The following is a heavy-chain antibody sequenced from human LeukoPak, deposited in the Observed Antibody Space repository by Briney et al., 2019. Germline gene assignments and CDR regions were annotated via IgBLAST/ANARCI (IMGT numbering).Heavy chain of an antibody. D-gene: IGHD5-24*01. CDR1: GYTFSGYY. Sequence: ASVKVSCKASGYTFSGYYIHWVRQAPGQGLEWMGWINPNTGGTKYAQRFQDRVTMTRDTSISTAYMEVSRLRYDDTAVYYCARAGVNGYNLNYWGQGTLVTVSS. CDR3: ARAGVNGYNLNY. J-gene: IGHJ4*02. CDR2: INPNTGGT. V-gene: IGHV1-2*02.